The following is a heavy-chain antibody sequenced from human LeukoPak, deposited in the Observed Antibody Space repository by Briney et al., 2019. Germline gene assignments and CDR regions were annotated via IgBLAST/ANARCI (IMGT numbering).Heavy chain of an antibody. J-gene: IGHJ6*02. CDR2: ISYDGSNK. V-gene: IGHV3-30-3*01. Sequence: GGSPRLSCAASGFTFSSYAMHWVRQAPGKGLEWVAVISYDGSNKYYADSVKGRFTISRDNSKNTLYLQMNSLRAEDTAVYYCARDSRRGSTSFLGYYGMDVWGQGTTVTVSS. CDR1: GFTFSSYA. CDR3: ARDSRRGSTSFLGYYGMDV. D-gene: IGHD2-2*01.